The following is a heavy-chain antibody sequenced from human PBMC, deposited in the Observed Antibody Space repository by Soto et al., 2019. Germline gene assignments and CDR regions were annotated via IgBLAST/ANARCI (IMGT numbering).Heavy chain of an antibody. D-gene: IGHD3-22*01. J-gene: IGHJ6*02. V-gene: IGHV4-34*01. Sequence: PSETLSLTCAVYGGSFSDYYWSWIRQPPGKGLEWIGEINHSASTNYNPSLKSRVTISVYTSKSQLSLKLNSVTAADTAVYYCARPGGSGYLRGYYYYGMDVWGQGTTVTVSS. CDR3: ARPGGSGYLRGYYYYGMDV. CDR2: INHSAST. CDR1: GGSFSDYY.